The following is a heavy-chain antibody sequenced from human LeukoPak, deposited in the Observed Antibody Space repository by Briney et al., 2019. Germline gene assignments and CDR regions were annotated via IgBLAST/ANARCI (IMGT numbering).Heavy chain of an antibody. CDR2: ISGSGGST. CDR1: GFTFSSYA. Sequence: GGSLRLSCAASGFTFSSYAMSWVRQAPGKGLEWGSAISGSGGSTYYADSEKGRFTISRDNSKNTLYLQMNSLRAEDTAVYYCAKVPVAALYYFDYWGQGTLVTVSS. D-gene: IGHD2-15*01. V-gene: IGHV3-23*01. CDR3: AKVPVAALYYFDY. J-gene: IGHJ4*02.